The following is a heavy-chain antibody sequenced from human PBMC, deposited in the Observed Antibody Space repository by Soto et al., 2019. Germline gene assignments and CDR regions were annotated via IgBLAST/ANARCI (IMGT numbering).Heavy chain of an antibody. D-gene: IGHD5-12*01. V-gene: IGHV4-34*01. Sequence: SETLSLTCAVYGGSFSDYSWNWNWIRQPPGKGLEWIGEINHSGSTSHNPSLKSRVTLSLDTSKNQFSLILTSVTAADTAIYYCVREAYIGYGHAIDNWGQGTLVTVSS. CDR3: VREAYIGYGHAIDN. J-gene: IGHJ4*02. CDR2: INHSGST. CDR1: GGSFSDYSWN.